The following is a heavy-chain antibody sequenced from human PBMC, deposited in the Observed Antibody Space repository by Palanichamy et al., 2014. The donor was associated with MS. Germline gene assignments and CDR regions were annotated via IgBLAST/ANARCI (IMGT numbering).Heavy chain of an antibody. Sequence: TSGSTNYNPSLKSRVTMSIDTSKNQFSLKLSSVTAADTAVYYCARDVTIFGVAWGYFDLWGRGTLVTVSS. V-gene: IGHV4-4*07. J-gene: IGHJ2*01. CDR2: TSGST. CDR3: ARDVTIFGVAWGYFDL. D-gene: IGHD3-3*01.